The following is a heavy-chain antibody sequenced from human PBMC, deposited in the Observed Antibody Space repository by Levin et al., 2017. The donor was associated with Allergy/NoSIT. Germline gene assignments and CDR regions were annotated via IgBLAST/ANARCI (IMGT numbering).Heavy chain of an antibody. Sequence: SETLSLTCTVSGGSISSYYWSWIRQPPGKGLEWIGYIYYSGSTNYNPSLKSRVTISVDTSKNQFSLKLSSVTAADTAVYYCSAIAAAEGRYYYGMDVWGQGTTVTVSS. J-gene: IGHJ6*02. CDR2: IYYSGST. CDR3: SAIAAAEGRYYYGMDV. CDR1: GGSISSYY. V-gene: IGHV4-59*01. D-gene: IGHD6-13*01.